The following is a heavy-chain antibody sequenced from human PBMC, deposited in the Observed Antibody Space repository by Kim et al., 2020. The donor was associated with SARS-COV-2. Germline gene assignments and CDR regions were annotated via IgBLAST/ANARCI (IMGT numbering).Heavy chain of an antibody. D-gene: IGHD2-2*01. J-gene: IGHJ4*02. CDR1: GGTFSSYA. Sequence: SVKVSCKASGGTFSSYAISWVRQAPGQGLEWMGGIIPIFDTANYAQKFQGRVTITADESTSTAYMELSSLRSEDTAVYYCATSSGGANGDYFDYWGQGTLVTVSS. CDR2: IIPIFDTA. CDR3: ATSSGGANGDYFDY. V-gene: IGHV1-69*13.